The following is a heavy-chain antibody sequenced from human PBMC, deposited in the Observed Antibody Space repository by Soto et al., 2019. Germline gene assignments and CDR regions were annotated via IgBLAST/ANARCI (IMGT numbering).Heavy chain of an antibody. V-gene: IGHV5-51*01. J-gene: IGHJ3*02. D-gene: IGHD4-17*01. CDR1: GYTFTTFC. CDR2: IYRGDSDT. CDR3: ARRSHVYGAYLGAFDI. Sequence: RAESLKIFCQGSGYTFTTFCIVWVRQLPGKGLEWMGIIYRGDSDTRYSPSFRGQVTISAHKSITTVSLQWSSLKASDTAMYYCARRSHVYGAYLGAFDIWGQGTLVTV.